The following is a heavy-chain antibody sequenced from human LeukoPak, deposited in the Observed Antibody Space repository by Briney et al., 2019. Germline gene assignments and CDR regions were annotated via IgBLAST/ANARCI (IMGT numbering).Heavy chain of an antibody. J-gene: IGHJ4*02. V-gene: IGHV3-74*01. CDR3: ARVYGGPFDL. D-gene: IGHD4-23*01. CDR1: GFTFSDTW. Sequence: GGSLRLSCAASGFTFSDTWMHWVRQAPGKGLMWVARINTDGSDAVYAGSVKGRFTISRDNTQNTLHLQMHSLRAEDTAMYYCARVYGGPFDLWGQGNLVTVS. CDR2: INTDGSDA.